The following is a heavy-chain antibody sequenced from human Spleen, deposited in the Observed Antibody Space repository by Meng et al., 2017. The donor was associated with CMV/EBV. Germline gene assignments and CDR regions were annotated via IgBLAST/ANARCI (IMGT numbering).Heavy chain of an antibody. CDR1: SFTFSSYE. Sequence: GESLKISCAASSFTFSSYEMNWVRQGPGKGLEWVSYISSRGSTIYYADSVKGRFTISRDDATNSLYLQMNSLRAEDTAVYYCARGGSDDSYYYYGMDVWGQGTTVTVSS. CDR2: ISSRGSTI. J-gene: IGHJ6*02. CDR3: ARGGSDDSYYYYGMDV. V-gene: IGHV3-48*03. D-gene: IGHD1-26*01.